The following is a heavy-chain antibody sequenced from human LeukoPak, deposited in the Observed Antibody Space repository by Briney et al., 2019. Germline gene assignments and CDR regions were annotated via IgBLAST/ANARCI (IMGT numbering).Heavy chain of an antibody. CDR1: GGTFSSYA. CDR2: IIPIFGTA. Sequence: SVKVSCKASGGTFSSYAISWVRQAPGQGLEWMGGIIPIFGTANYAQKFQGRVTVTADESTSTAYMELSSLRSEDTAVYYCARAHPVDTAMVRGRRYYFDYWGQGTLVTVSS. D-gene: IGHD5-18*01. CDR3: ARAHPVDTAMVRGRRYYFDY. J-gene: IGHJ4*02. V-gene: IGHV1-69*13.